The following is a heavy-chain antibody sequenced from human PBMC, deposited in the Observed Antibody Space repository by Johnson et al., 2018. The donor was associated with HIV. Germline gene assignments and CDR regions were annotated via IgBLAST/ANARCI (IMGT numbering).Heavy chain of an antibody. CDR1: GFIVSNNY. Sequence: VESGGGLVQPGGSLRLSCAASGFIVSNNYMNWVRQTPGKGLEWVSILHRDGTTYYADSVKGRFTISRDNSKNTLYLQIKRLRVEDTAVYYCARGGREYSGALGLGYAFDVWGQGTVVTVSS. V-gene: IGHV3-66*01. CDR3: ARGGREYSGALGLGYAFDV. J-gene: IGHJ3*01. CDR2: LHRDGTT. D-gene: IGHD5-12*01.